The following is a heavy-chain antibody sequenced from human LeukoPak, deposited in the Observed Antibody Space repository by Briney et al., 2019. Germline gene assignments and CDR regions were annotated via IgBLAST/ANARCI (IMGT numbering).Heavy chain of an antibody. CDR3: ARHYDSSGYYGTGTYFDY. Sequence: PGGSLRLSCAASGFTFSSYWMSWVRQAPGKGLEWVANIKQDGSEKYYVDSVKGRFTISRDNAKNSLYLQMNSLRAEDTAVYYCARHYDSSGYYGTGTYFDYWGQGTLVTVSS. CDR1: GFTFSSYW. J-gene: IGHJ4*02. D-gene: IGHD3-22*01. V-gene: IGHV3-7*03. CDR2: IKQDGSEK.